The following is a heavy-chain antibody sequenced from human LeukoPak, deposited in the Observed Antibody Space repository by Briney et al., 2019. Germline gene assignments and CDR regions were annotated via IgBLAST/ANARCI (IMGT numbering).Heavy chain of an antibody. CDR1: GFTFSSYS. J-gene: IGHJ4*02. CDR2: ISSSSSYI. CDR3: ASEIFRFDFDY. Sequence: GGSLRLSCAASGFTFSSYSMNWVRQAPGKGLEWVSSISSSSSYIYYADSVKGRFTISRDNAKNSLYLQMNSLRAEDTAVYYCASEIFRFDFDYWGQGTLVTVSS. D-gene: IGHD3-10*01. V-gene: IGHV3-21*01.